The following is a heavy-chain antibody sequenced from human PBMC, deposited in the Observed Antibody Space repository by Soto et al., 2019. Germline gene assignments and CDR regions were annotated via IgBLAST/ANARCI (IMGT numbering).Heavy chain of an antibody. CDR1: GGTFSSYA. CDR3: ARDRGIVVVPAALNWFDP. V-gene: IGHV1-69*06. Sequence: SVKVSCKASGGTFSSYAISWVRQAPGQGLEWMGGIIPIFGTANYAQKFQGRVTITADKSTSTAYMELSSLRSEDTAVYYCARDRGIVVVPAALNWFDPWGQGTLVTVSS. D-gene: IGHD2-2*01. CDR2: IIPIFGTA. J-gene: IGHJ5*02.